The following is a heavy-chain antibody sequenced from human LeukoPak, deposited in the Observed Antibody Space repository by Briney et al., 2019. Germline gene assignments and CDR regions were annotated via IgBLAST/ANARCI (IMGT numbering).Heavy chain of an antibody. J-gene: IGHJ5*02. CDR1: GFTFSHYN. CDR2: ISSSSRYSSMSDSSDYI. V-gene: IGHV3-21*01. CDR3: ARVLRAAAVPGGWFDP. Sequence: GGSLRLSCAASGFTFSHYNMNWVRQAPGKGLEWVSSISSSSRYSSMSDSSDYIHYAESVKGRFTISRDNAKNSLFLQMNSLRAEDTAVYYCARVLRAAAVPGGWFDPWGQGTLVTVSS. D-gene: IGHD6-13*01.